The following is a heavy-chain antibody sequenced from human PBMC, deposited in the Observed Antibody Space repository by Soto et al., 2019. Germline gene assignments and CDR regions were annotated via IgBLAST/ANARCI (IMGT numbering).Heavy chain of an antibody. CDR3: ARADYYDSSGHYYFDY. V-gene: IGHV4-31*03. CDR2: IYYSGST. CDR1: GGSISSGGYY. Sequence: QVQLQESGPGLVKPSQTLSLTCTVSGGSISSGGYYWSWIRQHPGKGLEWIGYIYYSGSTYYNPSLKSRVTISVDTSKNQFSRKLSYVTAADTAVYYCARADYYDSSGHYYFDYWGQGTLVTVSS. D-gene: IGHD3-22*01. J-gene: IGHJ4*02.